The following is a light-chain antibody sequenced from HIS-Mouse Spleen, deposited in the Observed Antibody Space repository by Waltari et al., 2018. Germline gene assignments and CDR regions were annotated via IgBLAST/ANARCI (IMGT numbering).Light chain of an antibody. V-gene: IGLV1-44*01. CDR2: SNN. CDR1: SSNLGSNT. J-gene: IGLJ3*02. CDR3: AAWDDSLNGWV. Sequence: QSVLTQPPSASGTPGQRVTISCSGSSSNLGSNTLNWYQQLPGTAPKLLIYSNNQRPSGVPDRFSGSKSGTSASLAISGLQSEDEADYYCAAWDDSLNGWVFGGWTKLTVL.